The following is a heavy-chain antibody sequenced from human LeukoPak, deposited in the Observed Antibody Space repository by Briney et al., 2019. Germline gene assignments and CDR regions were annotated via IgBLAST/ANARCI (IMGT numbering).Heavy chain of an antibody. J-gene: IGHJ5*02. CDR3: ARHPAVLRFLEWLYNWFDP. D-gene: IGHD3-3*01. CDR2: IYYSGST. CDR1: GYSISSGYY. Sequence: PSETLSLTCTVSGYSISSGYYWGWIRQPPGKGLEWIGSIYYSGSTYYNPSLKSRVTISVDTSKNQFSLKLSSVTAADTAVYYCARHPAVLRFLEWLYNWFDPWGQGTLVTVSS. V-gene: IGHV4-38-2*02.